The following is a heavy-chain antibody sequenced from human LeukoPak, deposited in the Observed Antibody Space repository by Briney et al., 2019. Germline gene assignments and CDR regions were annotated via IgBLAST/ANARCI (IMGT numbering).Heavy chain of an antibody. J-gene: IGHJ4*02. CDR3: VRGDYGDYTLFDY. Sequence: GGSLRLSCAASGFTVSSNYMSWVRQAPGKGLEWVSVIYSGGSKYYADSVKGRFTISRDNSKNTLYLQMNSLRAEDTAVYYCVRGDYGDYTLFDYWGQGTLVTVSS. V-gene: IGHV3-53*01. CDR1: GFTVSSNY. CDR2: IYSGGSK. D-gene: IGHD4-17*01.